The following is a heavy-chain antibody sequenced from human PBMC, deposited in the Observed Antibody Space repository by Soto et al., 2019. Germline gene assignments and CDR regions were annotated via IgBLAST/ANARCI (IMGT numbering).Heavy chain of an antibody. V-gene: IGHV1-18*01. D-gene: IGHD1-1*01. Sequence: QVQLVQSGAEVKKPGASVKVSCKASGYTFTSYGISWVRQAPGQGLEWMGWISAYNGNTNYAQKLQGRVTMTTDTSTSTAYMELRSLRSDDTAVYSCARGGAGSYYYYYYGMDVWGQGTTVTVSS. J-gene: IGHJ6*02. CDR2: ISAYNGNT. CDR3: ARGGAGSYYYYYYGMDV. CDR1: GYTFTSYG.